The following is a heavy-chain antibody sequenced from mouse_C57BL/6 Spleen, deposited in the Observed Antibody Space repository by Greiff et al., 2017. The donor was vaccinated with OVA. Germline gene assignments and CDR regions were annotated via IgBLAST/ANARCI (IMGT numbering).Heavy chain of an antibody. CDR2: IYPGDGDT. V-gene: IGHV1-80*01. Sequence: QVQLKESGAELVKPGASVKISCKASGYAFSSYWMNWVKQRPGKGLEWIGQIYPGDGDTNYNGKFKGKATLTADKSSSTAYMQLSSLTSEDSAVYFCARDYGSQYYAMDYWGQGTSVTVSS. CDR1: GYAFSSYW. J-gene: IGHJ4*01. CDR3: ARDYGSQYYAMDY. D-gene: IGHD1-1*01.